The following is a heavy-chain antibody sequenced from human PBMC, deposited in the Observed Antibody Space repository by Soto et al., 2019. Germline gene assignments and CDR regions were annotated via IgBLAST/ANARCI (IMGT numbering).Heavy chain of an antibody. J-gene: IGHJ6*02. CDR3: ARDTYYYDSSSWDYGDYYYYGMDV. CDR1: GGSISSGGYY. CDR2: IYYSGST. V-gene: IGHV4-31*03. D-gene: IGHD3-22*01. Sequence: QVQLQESGPGLVKPSQTLSLTCTVSGGSISSGGYYWSWIRQHPGKGLEWIGYIYYSGSTYYNPSLKSRVTISVDTSKNQFSLKLSSVTAADTAVYYCARDTYYYDSSSWDYGDYYYYGMDVWGQGTTVTVSS.